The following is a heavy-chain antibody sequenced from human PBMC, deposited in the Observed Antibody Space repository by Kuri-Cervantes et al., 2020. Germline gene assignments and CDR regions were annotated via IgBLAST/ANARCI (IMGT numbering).Heavy chain of an antibody. D-gene: IGHD3-9*01. V-gene: IGHV4-31*03. CDR1: GGSISSGGYY. Sequence: SETLSLTCTVSGGSISSGGYYWSWIRQHPGKGLEWIGYIYYSGSTYYNPSLKSRVTISVDTSKNQFSLKLSSVTAADTAVYYCARRDNYDILTGYSPSPFDYWGQGTLVTVSS. CDR3: ARRDNYDILTGYSPSPFDY. CDR2: IYYSGST. J-gene: IGHJ4*02.